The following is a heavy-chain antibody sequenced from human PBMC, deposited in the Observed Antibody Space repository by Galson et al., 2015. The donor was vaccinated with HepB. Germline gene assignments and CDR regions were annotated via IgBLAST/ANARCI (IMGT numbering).Heavy chain of an antibody. CDR1: GFTVTKNH. CDR3: LGFPGY. V-gene: IGHV3-53*01. Sequence: SLRLSCAASGFTVTKNHMTWVRQAPGKGLEWLSIIYSVGTTYYAGSVKGRFTISRDNSKNTLYLQMNSLRAEDTAIYYCLGFPGYWGQGTLVTVSS. CDR2: IYSVGTT. J-gene: IGHJ4*02. D-gene: IGHD2-15*01.